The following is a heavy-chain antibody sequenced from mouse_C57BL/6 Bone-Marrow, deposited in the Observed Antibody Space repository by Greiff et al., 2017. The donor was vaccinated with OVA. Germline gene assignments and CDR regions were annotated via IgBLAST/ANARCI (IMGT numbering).Heavy chain of an antibody. D-gene: IGHD1-1*01. CDR3: IFITTVGSYFDV. CDR2: IHPNSGST. J-gene: IGHJ1*03. CDR1: GYTFTSYW. Sequence: QVQLQQPGAELVKPGASVKLSCKASGYTFTSYWMHWVKQRPGQGLEWIGMIHPNSGSTNYNEKFKSKATLTVDKSSSTAYMQLSSLTSEDSAVYYCIFITTVGSYFDVWGTGTTVTVSS. V-gene: IGHV1-64*01.